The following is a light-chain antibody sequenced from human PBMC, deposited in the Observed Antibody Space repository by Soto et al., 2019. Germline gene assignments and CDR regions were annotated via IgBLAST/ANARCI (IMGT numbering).Light chain of an antibody. CDR1: SSDVGGYNY. CDR3: SSYTSSSTYV. CDR2: YVS. V-gene: IGLV2-14*01. Sequence: ALTQPASVSGSPGQSITISCTGTSSDVGGYNYVSWYQQHPGKAPKLMIYYVSNRPSGVSNRFSGSKSGNTASLTISGLQAEDEADYYCSSYTSSSTYVFGTGTKVTVL. J-gene: IGLJ1*01.